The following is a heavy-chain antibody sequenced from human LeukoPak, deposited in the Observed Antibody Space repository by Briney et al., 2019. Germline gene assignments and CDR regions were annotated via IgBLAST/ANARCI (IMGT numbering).Heavy chain of an antibody. CDR1: GASLTTHY. Sequence: PSETLSLTCTVSGASLTTHYWAWIRQPPGKGLEWIGFVSKTGNTNYNASLKSRVNISVDTSKNTLSLKLSSLTAADTAMYFCARRGAPSKFYYFDSWGQGTPVTVSS. CDR2: VSKTGNT. CDR3: ARRGAPSKFYYFDS. D-gene: IGHD1-26*01. J-gene: IGHJ4*02. V-gene: IGHV4-59*08.